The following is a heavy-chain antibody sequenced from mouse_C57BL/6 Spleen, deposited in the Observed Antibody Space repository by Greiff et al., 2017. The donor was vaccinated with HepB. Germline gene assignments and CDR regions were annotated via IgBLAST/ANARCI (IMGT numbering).Heavy chain of an antibody. V-gene: IGHV1-55*01. Sequence: QVQLQQPGAELVKPGASVKMSCKASGYTFTSYWITWVKQRPGQGLEWIGDIYPGSGSTNYNEKFKSKATLTVDTSSSTAYMQLSSLTSEDSAVYYCARRDYGSSPYAMDYWGKGTSVTVSS. CDR3: ARRDYGSSPYAMDY. CDR1: GYTFTSYW. CDR2: IYPGSGST. J-gene: IGHJ4*01. D-gene: IGHD1-1*01.